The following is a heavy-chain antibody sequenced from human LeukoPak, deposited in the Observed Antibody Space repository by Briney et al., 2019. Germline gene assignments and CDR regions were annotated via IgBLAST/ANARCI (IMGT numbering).Heavy chain of an antibody. CDR2: INHSGST. V-gene: IGHV4-34*01. CDR1: GGSFSGYY. CDR3: ARSSPLKRWYFDY. Sequence: SETLSLTCAVYGGSFSGYYWSWIRQPPGKGLEWIGEINHSGSTNYNPSLKSRVTISVDTFKNQFSLKLSSVTATDTAVYYCARSSPLKRWYFDYWGQGTLVTVSS. J-gene: IGHJ4*02. D-gene: IGHD4-23*01.